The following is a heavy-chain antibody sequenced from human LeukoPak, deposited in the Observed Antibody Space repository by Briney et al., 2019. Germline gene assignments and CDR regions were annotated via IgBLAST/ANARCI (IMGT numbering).Heavy chain of an antibody. J-gene: IGHJ5*02. CDR2: TYYRSKWYN. CDR1: GDSVSSNSAA. V-gene: IGHV6-1*01. CDR3: ARETYSALFT. D-gene: IGHD2-21*01. Sequence: SQTLSLTCAISGDSVSSNSAAWNWIRQSPPRGLEWLGRTYYRSKWYNNYAVSVKSRITINPDTSKNQFSLQLNSVTPEDTAVYYCARETYSALFTWGQGALVTVSS.